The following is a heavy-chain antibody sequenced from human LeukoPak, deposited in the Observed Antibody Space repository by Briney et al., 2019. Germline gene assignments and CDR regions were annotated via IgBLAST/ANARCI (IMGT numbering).Heavy chain of an antibody. CDR3: ARGGYRNNAFDI. CDR2: INQSGST. CDR1: GESLSGYY. J-gene: IGHJ3*02. D-gene: IGHD5-18*01. Sequence: PSETLSLTCAVYGESLSGYYWIWIRQPPGKGLEWIGEINQSGSTNYNPSLKSRVTISVDTSKIQFSLKLRSVTAADTAVYYCARGGYRNNAFDIWGQGTMVTVSS. V-gene: IGHV4-34*01.